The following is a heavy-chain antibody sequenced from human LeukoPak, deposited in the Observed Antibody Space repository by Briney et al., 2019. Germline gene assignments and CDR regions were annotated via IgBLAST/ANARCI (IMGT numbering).Heavy chain of an antibody. CDR1: GFTFNSYA. CDR2: ISYDGSNK. D-gene: IGHD1-7*01. CDR3: ARDGSGLYNWNFSWFDP. J-gene: IGHJ5*02. V-gene: IGHV3-30*04. Sequence: GGSLRLSCAASGFTFNSYAMHWVRQAPGKGLEWVAVISYDGSNKYYADSVKGRFTISRDNSKNTLYLQMNSLRAEDTAVYYCARDGSGLYNWNFSWFDPWGQGTLVTVSS.